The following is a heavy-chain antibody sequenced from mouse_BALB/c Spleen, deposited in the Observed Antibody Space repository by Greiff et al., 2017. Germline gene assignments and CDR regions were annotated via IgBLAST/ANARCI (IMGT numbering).Heavy chain of an antibody. D-gene: IGHD4-1*01. V-gene: IGHV14-3*02. J-gene: IGHJ3*01. Sequence: VQLQQSGAELVKPGASVKLSCTASGFDIKDTYMHWVKQRPEQGLEWIGRIDPANGNTKYDPKFQGKATITADTSSNTAYLQLSSLTSEDTAVYYCARANWRAYWGQGTLVTVSA. CDR1: GFDIKDTY. CDR2: IDPANGNT. CDR3: ARANWRAY.